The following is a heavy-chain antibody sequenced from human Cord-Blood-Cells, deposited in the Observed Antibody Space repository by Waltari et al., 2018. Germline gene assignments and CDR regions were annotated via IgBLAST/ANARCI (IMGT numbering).Heavy chain of an antibody. CDR2: IYYSGST. Sequence: QLQLQESGPGLVKPSETLSLTCPVSGGSISSSSSYWGWLRQPPGKGLEWIGSIYYSGSTYYNPSLKSRVTISVDTSKNQFSLKLSSVTAADTAVYYCASKWNYYFDYWGQGTLVTVSS. D-gene: IGHD1-7*01. J-gene: IGHJ4*02. CDR1: GGSISSSSSY. CDR3: ASKWNYYFDY. V-gene: IGHV4-39*01.